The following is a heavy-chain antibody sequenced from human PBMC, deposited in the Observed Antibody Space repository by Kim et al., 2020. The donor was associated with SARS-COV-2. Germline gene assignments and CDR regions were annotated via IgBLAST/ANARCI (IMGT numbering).Heavy chain of an antibody. V-gene: IGHV3-30*04. Sequence: GGSLRLSCAASGFTFSSYAMHWVRQAPGKGLEWVAVISYDGSNKYYADSVKGRFTISRDNSKNTLYLQMNSLRAEDTAVYYCARFLEYYYDSSGYYHSTLYYYYGMDVWGQWTTVTVSS. CDR2: ISYDGSNK. D-gene: IGHD3-22*01. CDR1: GFTFSSYA. J-gene: IGHJ6*02. CDR3: ARFLEYYYDSSGYYHSTLYYYYGMDV.